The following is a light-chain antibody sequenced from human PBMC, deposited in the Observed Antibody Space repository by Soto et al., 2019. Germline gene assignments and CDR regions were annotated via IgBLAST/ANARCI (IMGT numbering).Light chain of an antibody. V-gene: IGLV2-8*01. Sequence: QSALTQPPSASGSPGQSVTISCTGTSNDVGGYNYVSWYQQHPGKAPKLMIYEVSERPSGVPDRFSGSKSGNTASLTVSGLQAEDEADYYCSSYAGNNNLVFGGGTQLTVL. J-gene: IGLJ2*01. CDR3: SSYAGNNNLV. CDR2: EVS. CDR1: SNDVGGYNY.